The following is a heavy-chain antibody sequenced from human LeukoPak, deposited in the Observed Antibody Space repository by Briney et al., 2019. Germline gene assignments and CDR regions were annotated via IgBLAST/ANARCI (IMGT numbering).Heavy chain of an antibody. V-gene: IGHV3-48*03. CDR2: ISSSGRTM. CDR1: GFFFSSYE. CDR3: ARDNYSGSRYFDH. D-gene: IGHD1-26*01. Sequence: GGSLRLSCAASGFFFSSYEMSWVRQAPGKGLEWVSYISSSGRTMYYADSVKGRFTVSRDNAKNSLYLQMNSLRAEDTAIYYCARDNYSGSRYFDHRGQGTLVTVSS. J-gene: IGHJ4*02.